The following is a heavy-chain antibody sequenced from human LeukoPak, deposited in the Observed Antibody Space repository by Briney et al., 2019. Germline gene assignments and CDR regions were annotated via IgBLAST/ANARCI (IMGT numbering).Heavy chain of an antibody. CDR3: ARGFCSSTSCRYYYYYGMDV. D-gene: IGHD2-2*01. J-gene: IGHJ6*02. V-gene: IGHV4-34*01. CDR2: INHSGST. CDR1: GGSFSGYY. Sequence: SETLSLTCAVYGGSFSGYYWNWIRQPPGKGLEWIGEINHSGSTNYNPSLKSRVTISVDTSKNQFSLKLSSVTAADTAVYYCARGFCSSTSCRYYYYYGMDVWGQGTTVTVSS.